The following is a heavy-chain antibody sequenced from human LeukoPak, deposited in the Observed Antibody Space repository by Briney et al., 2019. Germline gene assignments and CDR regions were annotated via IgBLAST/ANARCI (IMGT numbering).Heavy chain of an antibody. J-gene: IGHJ4*02. CDR3: ARSSFKYDFWSGYHMDPLDY. CDR2: IIPIFGTA. V-gene: IGHV1-69*13. CDR1: GGTFSSYA. Sequence: SVKVSCTASGGTFSSYAISWVRQAPGQGLEWMGGIIPIFGTANYAQKFQGRVTITADESTSTAYMELSSLRSEDTAVYYCARSSFKYDFWSGYHMDPLDYWGQGTLVTVSS. D-gene: IGHD3-3*01.